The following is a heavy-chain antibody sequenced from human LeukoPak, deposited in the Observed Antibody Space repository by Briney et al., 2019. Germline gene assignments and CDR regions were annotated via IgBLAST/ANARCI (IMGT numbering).Heavy chain of an antibody. CDR2: IWYDGSNK. D-gene: IGHD3-22*01. V-gene: IGHV3-33*01. Sequence: GGSLRLSCAASGFTFSSYGMHWVRQAPGKGLEWVAVIWYDGSNKYCADSVKGRFTISRDNSKNALYLQMNSLRAEDTAVYYCAREFGDSSGYLFDYWGQGTLVTVSS. CDR1: GFTFSSYG. CDR3: AREFGDSSGYLFDY. J-gene: IGHJ4*02.